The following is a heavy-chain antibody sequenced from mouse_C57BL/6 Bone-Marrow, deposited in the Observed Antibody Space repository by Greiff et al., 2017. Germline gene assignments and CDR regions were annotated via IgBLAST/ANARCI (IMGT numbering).Heavy chain of an antibody. CDR1: GYTFTEYT. Sequence: QVQLQQSGAELVKPGASVKLSCKASGYTFTEYTIHWVKQRSGQGLEWIGWIYPGSGSIKYNEKFKDKATLTADKSSSTAYMELRRLTSEDSAVYFVERREEGNWDLSWFAYWGQGTLVTVSA. CDR3: ERREEGNWDLSWFAY. J-gene: IGHJ3*01. CDR2: IYPGSGSI. V-gene: IGHV1-62-2*01. D-gene: IGHD4-1*01.